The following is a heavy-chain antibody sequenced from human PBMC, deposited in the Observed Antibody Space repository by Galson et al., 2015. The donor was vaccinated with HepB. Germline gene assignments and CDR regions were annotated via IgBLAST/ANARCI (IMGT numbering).Heavy chain of an antibody. Sequence: SLRLSCAASGFTFSSYGMHWVRQAPGKGLEWVAVISYDGSNKYYADSVKGRFTISRDNSKNTLYLQMNSLRAEDTAVYYCAKGRFRSSLMDVWGQGTTVTVSS. D-gene: IGHD3-3*01. J-gene: IGHJ6*02. CDR3: AKGRFRSSLMDV. CDR1: GFTFSSYG. V-gene: IGHV3-30*18. CDR2: ISYDGSNK.